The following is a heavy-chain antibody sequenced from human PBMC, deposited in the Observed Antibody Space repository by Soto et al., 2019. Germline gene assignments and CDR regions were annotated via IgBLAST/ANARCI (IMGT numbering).Heavy chain of an antibody. D-gene: IGHD3-9*01. V-gene: IGHV4-39*01. Sequence: PSETLSLTCTVSGGSISSSIYYWGLIRQPPGKGLEWIGSIYYSGSTYYNPSLKSRVTISVDTSKNQFSLKLSSVTAADTAVYYCARLRYFDWLPKIDYYYYYYMDVWGKGTTVTVSS. CDR2: IYYSGST. CDR3: ARLRYFDWLPKIDYYYYYYMDV. CDR1: GGSISSSIYY. J-gene: IGHJ6*03.